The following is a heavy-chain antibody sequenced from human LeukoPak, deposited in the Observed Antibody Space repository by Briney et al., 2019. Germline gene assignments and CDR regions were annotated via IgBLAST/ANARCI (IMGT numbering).Heavy chain of an antibody. Sequence: PSETLSLTCAVSGGSISSSNWWSWVRQPPGKGLEWIGEIYHSGSTNYNPSLKSRVTISVDKSKNQFSLKLSSVTAADTAVYYCANLYYDSSGYSYYWGQGTLVTVSS. D-gene: IGHD3-22*01. CDR1: GGSISSSNW. CDR2: IYHSGST. CDR3: ANLYYDSSGYSYY. V-gene: IGHV4-4*02. J-gene: IGHJ4*02.